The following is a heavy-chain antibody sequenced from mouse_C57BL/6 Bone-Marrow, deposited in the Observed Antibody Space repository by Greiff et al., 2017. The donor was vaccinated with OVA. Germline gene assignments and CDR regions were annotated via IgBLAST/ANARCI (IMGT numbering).Heavy chain of an antibody. J-gene: IGHJ3*01. D-gene: IGHD1-1*01. CDR1: GFSFNTYA. CDR2: IRSKSNNYAT. CDR3: VRQGYYYPFAY. Sequence: EVHLVESGGGLVQPKGSLKLSCAASGFSFNTYAMNWVRQAPGKGLEWVARIRSKSNNYATYYADSVKDRFTISRDDSESMLYLQMNNLKTEDTAMYYCVRQGYYYPFAYWGQGTLVTVSA. V-gene: IGHV10-1*01.